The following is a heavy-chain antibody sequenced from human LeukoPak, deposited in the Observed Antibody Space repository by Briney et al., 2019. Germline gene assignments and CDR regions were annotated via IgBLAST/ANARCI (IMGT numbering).Heavy chain of an antibody. V-gene: IGHV1-2*02. D-gene: IGHD3-22*01. CDR2: INPNSGGT. CDR3: ARVGAYYYDRGAFDI. J-gene: IGHJ3*02. CDR1: GYTFTGYY. Sequence: GASVKVSCKASGYTFTGYYMHWVRQAPGQGLEWMGWINPNSGGTNYAQKFQGRVTMTTDTSTSTAYMELRSLRSDDTAVYYCARVGAYYYDRGAFDIWGQGTMVTVSS.